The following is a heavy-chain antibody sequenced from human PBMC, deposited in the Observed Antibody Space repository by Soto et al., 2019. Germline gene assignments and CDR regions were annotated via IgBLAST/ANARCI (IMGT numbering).Heavy chain of an antibody. CDR1: GVSVSGSSC. J-gene: IGHJ4*02. Sequence: SETLSLTCTVSGVSVSGSSCWTWIRQAPGKGLEWIGCIFYNGTTNYNPSLRSPVTISVDTSKNQFSLKVTSVTAADTALYYCARTTAVPNTLRSRYFFDYWGQGTLVTVSS. CDR2: IFYNGTT. D-gene: IGHD4-17*01. CDR3: ARTTAVPNTLRSRYFFDY. V-gene: IGHV4-61*01.